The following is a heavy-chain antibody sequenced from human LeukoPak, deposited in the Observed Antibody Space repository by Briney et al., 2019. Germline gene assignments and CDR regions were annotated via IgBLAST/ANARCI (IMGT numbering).Heavy chain of an antibody. CDR1: GGSVSSGSYY. CDR3: ARDMGAPDYGSYSVDY. V-gene: IGHV4-61*01. J-gene: IGHJ4*02. D-gene: IGHD4-23*01. Sequence: SETLSLTCTVSGGSVSSGSYYWSWIRQPPGRGLECIAYIHYSGSAAYNPSLKSRVTISRDMSTNQFSLKMTSVTAADTAVYFCARDMGAPDYGSYSVDYWGQGTLVTVSS. CDR2: IHYSGSA.